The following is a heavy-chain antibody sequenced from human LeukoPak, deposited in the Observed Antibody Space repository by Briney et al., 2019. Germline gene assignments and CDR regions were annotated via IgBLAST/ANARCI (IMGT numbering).Heavy chain of an antibody. J-gene: IGHJ4*02. CDR1: GYSFTTYW. V-gene: IGHV5-51*01. Sequence: GESLKISCKGSGYSFTTYWIGWVRQMPGKGLEWMGIIYPGDSHTRYSPSFQGQVTISADKFITTAYLQWSSLKASDTAMYFCAIQIGEQQQLFYYWGQGTLVTVSS. D-gene: IGHD6-13*01. CDR3: AIQIGEQQQLFYY. CDR2: IYPGDSHT.